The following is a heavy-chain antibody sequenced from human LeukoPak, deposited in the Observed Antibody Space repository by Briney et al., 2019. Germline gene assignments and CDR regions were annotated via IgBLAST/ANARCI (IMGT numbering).Heavy chain of an antibody. CDR1: GYTFTGYY. J-gene: IGHJ6*01. CDR2: INPNSGGT. Sequence: ASVKVSCKASGYTFTGYYMHWVRQAPGQGLEWMGWINPNSGGTNFAQKFQGRVTMTRDTSISTAYLELSRLSPDDTAVAFCGSEPYGSGRPTYGMYVWGQETTVTVSS. V-gene: IGHV1-2*02. D-gene: IGHD3-10*01. CDR3: GSEPYGSGRPTYGMYV.